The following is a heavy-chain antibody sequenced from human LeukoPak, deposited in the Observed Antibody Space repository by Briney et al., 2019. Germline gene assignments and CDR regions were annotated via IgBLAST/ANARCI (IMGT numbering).Heavy chain of an antibody. CDR2: IYHSGST. J-gene: IGHJ4*02. V-gene: IGHV4-38-2*02. D-gene: IGHD3-10*01. Sequence: TSETLSLTCTVSGYSISSGYYWGWIRQPPGKGLEWIGSIYHSGSTYYNPSLKSRVTISVDTSKNQFSLKLSSVTAADTTVYYCARVPVLLWFGRFDYWGQGTLVTVSS. CDR3: ARVPVLLWFGRFDY. CDR1: GYSISSGYY.